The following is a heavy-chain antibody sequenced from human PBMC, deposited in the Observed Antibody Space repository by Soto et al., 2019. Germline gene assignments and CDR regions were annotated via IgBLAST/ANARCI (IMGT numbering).Heavy chain of an antibody. J-gene: IGHJ4*02. CDR2: IYPGDSET. D-gene: IGHD4-17*01. V-gene: IGHV5-51*01. CDR1: GYSFTSYW. CDR3: ARHSEDTVTPDF. Sequence: GEYLKISCKGSGYSFTSYWIGWVRQMPGKGLEWMGIIYPGDSETRYRPSFQGQVTISADKSISTAYLQWSSLEASDTAMYYCARHSEDTVTPDFWGQGTLVTVSS.